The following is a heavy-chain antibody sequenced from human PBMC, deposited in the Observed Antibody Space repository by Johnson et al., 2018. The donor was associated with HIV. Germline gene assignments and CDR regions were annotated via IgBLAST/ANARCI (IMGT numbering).Heavy chain of an antibody. CDR2: INQDGSEK. J-gene: IGHJ3*01. CDR3: ARWNFAFDV. Sequence: MLLVESGGGLVQPGGSLRLSCAASGFTFSSYWMSWVRQAPGKGLEWVASINQDGSEKRYADSVKGRFTISRDNAENSMYLQMNSLRAEDTAVYYCARWNFAFDVWDQGTMVTVSS. V-gene: IGHV3-7*04. CDR1: GFTFSSYW. D-gene: IGHD1-7*01.